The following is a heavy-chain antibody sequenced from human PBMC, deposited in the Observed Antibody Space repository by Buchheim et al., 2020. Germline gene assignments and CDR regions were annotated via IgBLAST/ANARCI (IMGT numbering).Heavy chain of an antibody. CDR2: INHSGST. Sequence: VQVQESGPGLLKPSETLSLTCAVYGGSFSGYYWSWIRQPPGKGLEWIGEINHSGSTNYNPSLKSRVTISVDTSKNQFSLKLSSVTAADTAVYYCARAQRSTRIQLWKKPFDYWGQGTL. V-gene: IGHV4-34*01. CDR3: ARAQRSTRIQLWKKPFDY. CDR1: GGSFSGYY. J-gene: IGHJ4*02. D-gene: IGHD5-18*01.